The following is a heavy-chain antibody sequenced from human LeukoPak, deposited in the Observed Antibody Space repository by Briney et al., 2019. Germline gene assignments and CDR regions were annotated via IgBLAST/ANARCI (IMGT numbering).Heavy chain of an antibody. CDR1: GGSISSSSYY. CDR2: IYYSGST. V-gene: IGHV4-39*01. D-gene: IGHD6-13*01. CDR3: ASPVAAAGRGGDY. J-gene: IGHJ4*02. Sequence: SETLSLTCTVSGGSISSSSYYWGWIRQPPGKGLEGIGSIYYSGSTYYNPSLKSRVTISVDTSKNQFSLKLSSVTAADTAVYYCASPVAAAGRGGDYWGQGTLVTVSS.